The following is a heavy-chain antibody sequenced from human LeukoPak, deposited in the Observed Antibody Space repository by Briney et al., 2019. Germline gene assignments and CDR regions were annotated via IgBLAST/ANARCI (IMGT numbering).Heavy chain of an antibody. V-gene: IGHV1-2*02. CDR1: GYTFTGYY. CDR3: ARGPHIAVAVKTGDAFDI. Sequence: GASVKVSCRASGYTFTGYYMHWVRQAPGQGREGMGWINPNSGGTNYAQKFQGRVTMTSDTSISKAYMELSRLRSDDTAVYYCARGPHIAVAVKTGDAFDIWGQGTMVTVSS. CDR2: INPNSGGT. D-gene: IGHD6-19*01. J-gene: IGHJ3*02.